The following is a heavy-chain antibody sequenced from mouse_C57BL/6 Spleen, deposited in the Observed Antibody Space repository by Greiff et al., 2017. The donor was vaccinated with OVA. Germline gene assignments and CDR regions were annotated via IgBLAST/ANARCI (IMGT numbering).Heavy chain of an antibody. D-gene: IGHD2-12*01. Sequence: VQLQQPGAELVKPGASVKLSCKASGYTFTSYWMQWVKQRPGQGLEWIGEIDPSDSYTNYNQKFKGKATLTVDTSSSTAYMQLSSLTSEDAAVYYCAGVYSQGYFDVWGTGTTVTVSS. CDR1: GYTFTSYW. CDR3: AGVYSQGYFDV. CDR2: IDPSDSYT. V-gene: IGHV1-50*01. J-gene: IGHJ1*03.